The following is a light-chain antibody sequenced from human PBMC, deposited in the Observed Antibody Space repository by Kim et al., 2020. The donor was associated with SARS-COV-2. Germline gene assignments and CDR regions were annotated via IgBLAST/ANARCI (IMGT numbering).Light chain of an antibody. V-gene: IGLV2-14*03. CDR2: DVT. J-gene: IGLJ2*01. CDR3: SSYTTITTLVI. Sequence: SITISCTGTSSDIGSYYNYVSWYQQLPGKAPKLIVYDVTNRPSGISNRFSGSKSGNTASLTISGLRAEDEADYYCSSYTTITTLVIFGGGTQLTVL. CDR1: SSDIGSYYNY.